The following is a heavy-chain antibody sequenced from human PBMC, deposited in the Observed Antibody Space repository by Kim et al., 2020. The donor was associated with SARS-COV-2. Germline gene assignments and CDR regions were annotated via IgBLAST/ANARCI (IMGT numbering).Heavy chain of an antibody. CDR2: IYYSGST. V-gene: IGHV4-39*07. Sequence: SETLSLTCTVSGGSISSSSYYWGWIRQPPGKGLEWIGSIYYSGSTYYNPSLKSRVTISVDTSKNQFSLKLSSVTAADTAVYYCARGPWDYDSSGYYRSPYWYFDLWGRGTLVTVSS. D-gene: IGHD3-22*01. CDR3: ARGPWDYDSSGYYRSPYWYFDL. CDR1: GGSISSSSYY. J-gene: IGHJ2*01.